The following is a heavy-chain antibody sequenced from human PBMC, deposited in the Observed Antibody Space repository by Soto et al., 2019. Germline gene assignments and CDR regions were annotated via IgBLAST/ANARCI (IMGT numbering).Heavy chain of an antibody. Sequence: PGGSLRLSCAASGFTFSSYAMSWVRQAPGKGLEWVSAISGSGGSTYYADSVKGRFTISRDNSKNTLYLQMNSLRAEDTAVYYWEKDRVGYYGMEGWGKGNTGTGS. J-gene: IGHJ6*04. CDR3: EKDRVGYYGMEG. D-gene: IGHD3-10*01. V-gene: IGHV3-23*01. CDR1: GFTFSSYA. CDR2: ISGSGGST.